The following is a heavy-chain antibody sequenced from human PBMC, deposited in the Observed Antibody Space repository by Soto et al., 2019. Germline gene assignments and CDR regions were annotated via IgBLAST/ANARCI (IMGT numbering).Heavy chain of an antibody. J-gene: IGHJ6*02. CDR2: INPNSGGT. CDR3: AREWGGLEGSATYCGMDV. Sequence: ASVKVSCKASGYTFTGYYMHWVQQAPGQGLEWMGWINPNSGGTNYAQKFQGWVTMTRDTSISTAYMELSSLRSEDTAVYYCAREWGGLEGSATYCGMDVWGQGTTVTVSS. CDR1: GYTFTGYY. D-gene: IGHD1-1*01. V-gene: IGHV1-2*04.